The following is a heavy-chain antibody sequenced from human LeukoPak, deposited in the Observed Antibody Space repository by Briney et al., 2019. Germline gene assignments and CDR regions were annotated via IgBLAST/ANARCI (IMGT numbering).Heavy chain of an antibody. Sequence: ASVKVSCKVSGYTLTELSMHWVRQAPGKGLEWMGGFDPEDGETIYAQKFQGRVTMTEDTSTDTAYMELSSLRSEDTAVYYCSTIFGVVTLGGFDPWGQGTLVTVSS. V-gene: IGHV1-24*01. CDR1: GYTLTELS. D-gene: IGHD3-3*01. J-gene: IGHJ5*02. CDR2: FDPEDGET. CDR3: STIFGVVTLGGFDP.